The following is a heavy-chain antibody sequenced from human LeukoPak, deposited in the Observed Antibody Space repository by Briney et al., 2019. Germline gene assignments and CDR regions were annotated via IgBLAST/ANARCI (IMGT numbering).Heavy chain of an antibody. D-gene: IGHD7-27*01. Sequence: GGSLRLSCAASGFTFDDYGMSWVRQAPGKGLEWVSGINWNGGSTGYADSVKGRFTISRDNAKSSLYLEMDSLRAEDTAVYYCGRGHWGLDYWGQGTLVTVSS. CDR1: GFTFDDYG. CDR3: GRGHWGLDY. CDR2: INWNGGST. J-gene: IGHJ4*02. V-gene: IGHV3-20*04.